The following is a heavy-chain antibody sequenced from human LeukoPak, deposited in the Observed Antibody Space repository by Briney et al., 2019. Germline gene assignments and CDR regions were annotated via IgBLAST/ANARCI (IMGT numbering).Heavy chain of an antibody. Sequence: PSETLSLTCTVSGGSISSYYWSWIRQPPGKGLEWIGYIYYTGSTNYNPSPKSRVTISVDTSKNQFSLKLTSVTAADTAVYYCARGTVTIPDFDYWGQGTLVTVSS. J-gene: IGHJ4*02. CDR1: GGSISSYY. CDR2: IYYTGST. CDR3: ARGTVTIPDFDY. V-gene: IGHV4-59*01. D-gene: IGHD4-17*01.